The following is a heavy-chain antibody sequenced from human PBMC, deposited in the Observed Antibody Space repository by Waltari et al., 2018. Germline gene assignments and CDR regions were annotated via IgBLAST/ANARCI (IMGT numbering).Heavy chain of an antibody. CDR2: ISHSGNT. Sequence: QVQLQQWGAGLSRPSETLYLTCAFYGVSFGDYYLTWIRQHPGKGLEWMGEISHSGNTNYNPSVNSRFTISLDTSKNQFSLKLNSVTAADTAMYYCARGRTGKRTGNFDYWGQGTLVTVSS. J-gene: IGHJ4*02. CDR3: ARGRTGKRTGNFDY. V-gene: IGHV4-34*01. D-gene: IGHD1-1*01. CDR1: GVSFGDYY.